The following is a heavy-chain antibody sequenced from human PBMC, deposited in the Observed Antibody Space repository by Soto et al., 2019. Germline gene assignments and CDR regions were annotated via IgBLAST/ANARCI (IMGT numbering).Heavy chain of an antibody. CDR1: GFTFSDYA. V-gene: IGHV3-30*18. D-gene: IGHD6-19*01. CDR3: AKGGRQWLVTSDFNY. Sequence: VQLVESGGGVVQPGRSLRLSCAASGFTFSDYAMHWVRQAPGKGLEWVAVVSHDGRNTHYADSVKGRFTISRDSSKKTVSRELTSLRAEDTAVSYCAKGGRQWLVTSDFNYWGQGALVTVSA. J-gene: IGHJ4*02. CDR2: VSHDGRNT.